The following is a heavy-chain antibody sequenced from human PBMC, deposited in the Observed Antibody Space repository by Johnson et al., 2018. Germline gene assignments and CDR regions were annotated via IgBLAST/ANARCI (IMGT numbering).Heavy chain of an antibody. CDR1: GFTFSTYG. V-gene: IGHV3-30*18. CDR2: LSYDGSKK. D-gene: IGHD3-10*01. CDR3: AKEGAGSFLDV. J-gene: IGHJ6*04. Sequence: VQLVESGGGVVQPRRSLGLCCAASGFTFSTYGMHWVRQAPGKGLAWVAVLSYDGSKKYYADSVKCRFTISRDNSKNTLYPKMNSLSAEDTAVYYCAKEGAGSFLDVWGKGTTVTVSS.